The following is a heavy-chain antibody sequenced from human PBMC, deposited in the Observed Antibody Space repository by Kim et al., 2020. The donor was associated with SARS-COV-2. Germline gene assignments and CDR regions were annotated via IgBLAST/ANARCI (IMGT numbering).Heavy chain of an antibody. CDR3: ARAYGSGRPGWGLDYYYGMDV. Sequence: SETLSLTCTVSGGSISSGGYYWSWIRQHPGKGLEWIGYIYYSGSTYYNPSLKSRVTISVDTSKNQFSLKLSSVTAADTAVYYCARAYGSGRPGWGLDYYYGMDVWGQGTTVTVSS. V-gene: IGHV4-31*03. CDR2: IYYSGST. J-gene: IGHJ6*02. D-gene: IGHD3-10*01. CDR1: GGSISSGGYY.